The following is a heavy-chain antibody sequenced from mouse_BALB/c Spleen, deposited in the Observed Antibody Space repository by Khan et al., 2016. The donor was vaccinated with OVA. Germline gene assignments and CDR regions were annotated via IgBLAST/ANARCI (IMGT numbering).Heavy chain of an antibody. J-gene: IGHJ3*01. CDR2: IRYDGSN. CDR1: GYSITSGYY. V-gene: IGHV3-6*02. CDR3: ARGDSSGPAWFAN. Sequence: VQLQQSGPGLVKPSQSLSLTCSVTGYSITSGYYWNWIRQFPGNKLEWMGYIRYDGSNNYNPSLKNRISITRDTSKNQFFLKLNSVTNEDTATGYCARGDSSGPAWFANWGRGTLVTVSA. D-gene: IGHD3-2*01.